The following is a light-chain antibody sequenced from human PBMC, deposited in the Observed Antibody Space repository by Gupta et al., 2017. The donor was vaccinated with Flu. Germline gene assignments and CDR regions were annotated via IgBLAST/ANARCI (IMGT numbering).Light chain of an antibody. CDR2: AAS. Sequence: DIQMTQSLSSLSASVGDRVTITCRASQSISSYLNWYQQKPGKAPKLLIYAASSLQSRVPSSFSGSGSGTDFTLTISSLQPQDFATYYCQQSYSTPCRFGQGTKVEIK. J-gene: IGKJ1*01. CDR1: QSISSY. CDR3: QQSYSTPCR. V-gene: IGKV1-39*01.